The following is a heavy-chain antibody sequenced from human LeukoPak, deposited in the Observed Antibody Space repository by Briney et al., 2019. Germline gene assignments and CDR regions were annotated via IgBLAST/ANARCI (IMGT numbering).Heavy chain of an antibody. D-gene: IGHD2-15*01. Sequence: GESLKISCKGSGYSFTSYWIGWVRQMPGKGREWMGIIYPGDSDTRYSPSFQGQVTISADKSISTAYLQWSSLKASDTAMYYCARTGYCSGGSCPFDYWGQGTLVTVSS. CDR2: IYPGDSDT. CDR1: GYSFTSYW. V-gene: IGHV5-51*01. J-gene: IGHJ4*02. CDR3: ARTGYCSGGSCPFDY.